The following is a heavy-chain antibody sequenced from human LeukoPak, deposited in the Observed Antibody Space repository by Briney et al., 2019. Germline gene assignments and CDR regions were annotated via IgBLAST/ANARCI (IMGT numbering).Heavy chain of an antibody. D-gene: IGHD6-6*01. V-gene: IGHV4-34*01. CDR3: ARGPTGYSTSYYFDY. Sequence: SETLSLTSAVYGGSFSGYYWSWIRQPPGKGLEWIGEINHSGSTNYNPSLKGRVTISVDTSKNQSSLKLSSVTAADTAVYYCARGPTGYSTSYYFDYWGQGTLVTVSS. CDR2: INHSGST. CDR1: GGSFSGYY. J-gene: IGHJ4*02.